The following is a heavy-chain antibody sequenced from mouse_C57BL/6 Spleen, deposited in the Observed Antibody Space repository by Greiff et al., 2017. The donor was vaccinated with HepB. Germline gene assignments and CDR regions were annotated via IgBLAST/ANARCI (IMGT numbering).Heavy chain of an antibody. CDR1: GYTFTSYW. V-gene: IGHV1-64*01. CDR2: IHPNSGST. Sequence: QVQLKQPGAELVKPGASVKLSCKASGYTFTSYWMHWVKQRPGQGLEWIGMIHPNSGSTNYNEKFKIKATLTVDKSSSTAYMQLSSLTSEDSAVYYCARDLSYYGSSYDAMDYWGQGTSVTVSS. CDR3: ARDLSYYGSSYDAMDY. J-gene: IGHJ4*01. D-gene: IGHD1-1*01.